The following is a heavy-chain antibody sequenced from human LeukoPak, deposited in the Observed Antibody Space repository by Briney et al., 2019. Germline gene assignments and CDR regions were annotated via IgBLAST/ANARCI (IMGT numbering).Heavy chain of an antibody. J-gene: IGHJ6*02. CDR2: IYYSGST. CDR3: ARKEGYYYGVDV. Sequence: SETLSLTCTVSGGSISSGGYFWTWIRQQPGKGLEWIGNIYYSGSTNYNPSLKSRVTISVDTSKKQFSLKLTSVTAADTALYYCARKEGYYYGVDVWGQGTTVTVSS. V-gene: IGHV4-61*08. CDR1: GGSISSGGYF.